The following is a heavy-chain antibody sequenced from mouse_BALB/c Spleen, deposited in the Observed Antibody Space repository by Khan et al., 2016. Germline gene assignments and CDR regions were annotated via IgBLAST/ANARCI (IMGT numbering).Heavy chain of an antibody. CDR1: GFSLTSYG. D-gene: IGHD2-4*01. CDR2: IWSDGST. Sequence: QVQLKQSGPGLVAPSQSLSITCTISGFSLTSYGVHWVRQPPGKGLEWLVVIWSDGSTTYNSALKSRLSISKDNSKSQVFLKMNSLQTDDTAMYYCATLGDYGGYYYAMDYWGQGTSVTVSS. CDR3: ATLGDYGGYYYAMDY. J-gene: IGHJ4*01. V-gene: IGHV2-6-1*01.